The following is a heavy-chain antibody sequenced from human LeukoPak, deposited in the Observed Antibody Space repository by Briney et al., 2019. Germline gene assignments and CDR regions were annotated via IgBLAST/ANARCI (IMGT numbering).Heavy chain of an antibody. CDR2: FCRNGGT. J-gene: IGHJ3*02. Sequence: SETLSLTCTVSGFSVSDIYCWGLVRPPPGVGLEWVGTFCRNGGTYYNPSLKSRVLISEDTSKHEFSLRLSSVTAADTAVYYCARIGDWGAAFDMWGQETVVTVSS. CDR1: GFSVSDIYC. V-gene: IGHV4-38-2*02. D-gene: IGHD2-21*01. CDR3: ARIGDWGAAFDM.